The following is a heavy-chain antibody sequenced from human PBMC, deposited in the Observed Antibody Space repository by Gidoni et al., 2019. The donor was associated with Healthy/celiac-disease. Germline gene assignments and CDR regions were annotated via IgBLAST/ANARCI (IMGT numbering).Heavy chain of an antibody. V-gene: IGHV4-59*08. CDR3: ARRAKWFGESVEAFDI. CDR2: IYYSGST. CDR1: GGSISSYY. Sequence: QVQLQESGPGLVKPSETLSLTCTVSGGSISSYYWSWIRQPPGKGLEWIGYIYYSGSTNYNPSLKSRVTISVDTSKNQFSLKLSSVTAADTAVYYCARRAKWFGESVEAFDIWGQGTMVTVSS. D-gene: IGHD3-10*01. J-gene: IGHJ3*02.